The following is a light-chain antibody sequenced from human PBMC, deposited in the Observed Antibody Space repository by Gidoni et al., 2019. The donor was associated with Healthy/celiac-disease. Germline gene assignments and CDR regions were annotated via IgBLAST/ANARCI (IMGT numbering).Light chain of an antibody. CDR1: SSDVGGYNY. CDR3: SSYTSSSTVV. V-gene: IGLV2-14*03. J-gene: IGLJ2*01. Sequence: SALTQPASVSGSPGQSFTISFTGTSSDVGGYNYVSWYQQHPGKAPKLMIYDVSNRPSGVSNRFSGSKSGNTAALTISGLQAEDEADYYCSSYTSSSTVVFGGGTKLTVL. CDR2: DVS.